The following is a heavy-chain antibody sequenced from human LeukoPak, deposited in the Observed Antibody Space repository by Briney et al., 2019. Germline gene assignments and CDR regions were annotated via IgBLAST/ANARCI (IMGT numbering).Heavy chain of an antibody. CDR2: VSNSGTTT. CDR3: AREELGPTFSAWFDP. J-gene: IGHJ5*02. V-gene: IGHV3-30*03. CDR1: GFTFSNYG. D-gene: IGHD1-26*01. Sequence: PGGSLRLSCAASGFTFSNYGIHWVRQAPGKGLEWVTVVSNSGTTTYYADSVKGRFTISRDNSKNTLYLEMNSLTSEDTAIYYCAREELGPTFSAWFDPWGQGTLVTVSS.